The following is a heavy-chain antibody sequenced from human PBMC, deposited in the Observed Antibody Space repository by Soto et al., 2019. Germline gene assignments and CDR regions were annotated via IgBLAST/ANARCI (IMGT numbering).Heavy chain of an antibody. D-gene: IGHD3-3*01. CDR1: GFTFSSYA. V-gene: IGHV3-23*01. Sequence: EVQLLESGGGLVQPGGSLRFSCAASGFTFSSYAMSWVRQAPGKGLEWVSAISASGGSTYYADSVKGRFTISRDHSKNTLYLQMNSLRADDTAVYYCAKLDNYDFWSDSSHNWFDPWGQGTLVTVSS. CDR3: AKLDNYDFWSDSSHNWFDP. J-gene: IGHJ5*02. CDR2: ISASGGST.